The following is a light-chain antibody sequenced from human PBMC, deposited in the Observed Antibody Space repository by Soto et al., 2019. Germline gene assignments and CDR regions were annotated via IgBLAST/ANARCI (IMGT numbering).Light chain of an antibody. J-gene: IGKJ5*01. CDR2: DAS. CDR1: QSGSSY. Sequence: EIVLTQSPATLSLSPEERATLSCCVSQSGSSYLAWYQQKPGQAPRLLIYDASNRATGIPARFSGSGSGTDFPPTICSLEPEDYEGYYCQQRSNWPVTFGEGTRLESK. V-gene: IGKV3-11*01. CDR3: QQRSNWPVT.